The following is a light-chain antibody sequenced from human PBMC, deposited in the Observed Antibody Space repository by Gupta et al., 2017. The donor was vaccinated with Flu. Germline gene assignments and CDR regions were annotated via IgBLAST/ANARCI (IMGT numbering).Light chain of an antibody. V-gene: IGKV3-11*01. CDR1: QSVSSY. CDR2: DAS. Sequence: EIVFTQSPATLSLSPGERATLSCRASQSVSSYLAWYQQKPGQAPRLLIYDASNRATGVPGRFSGSGSGTDFTLTISSLEPEDFAVYYCQQRSNCPLTFGGGTKVEIK. J-gene: IGKJ4*01. CDR3: QQRSNCPLT.